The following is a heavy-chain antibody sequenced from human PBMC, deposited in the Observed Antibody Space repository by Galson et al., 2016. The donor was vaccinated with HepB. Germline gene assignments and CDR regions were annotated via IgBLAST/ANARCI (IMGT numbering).Heavy chain of an antibody. CDR1: GFTFSNYA. D-gene: IGHD4-23*01. CDR3: ARGDYGGYGLDG. Sequence: SLRLSCAASGFTFSNYAMHWVRQAPGKGLERVAVMSHDGSNKYYADSVKGRFTISRDNSKKTLNLQMNSLRPEDTAFYYCARGDYGGYGLDGWGQGTTVTVSS. J-gene: IGHJ6*02. V-gene: IGHV3-30*04. CDR2: MSHDGSNK.